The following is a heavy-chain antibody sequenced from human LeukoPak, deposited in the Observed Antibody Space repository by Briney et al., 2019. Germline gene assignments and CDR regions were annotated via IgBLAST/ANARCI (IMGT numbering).Heavy chain of an antibody. CDR1: GGSFSGYY. CDR2: INHSGST. CDR3: ARGVYSSSWAPFDY. D-gene: IGHD6-13*01. J-gene: IGHJ4*02. Sequence: SETLSLTCAVYGGSFSGYYLSWIRQPPGKGLEWIGEINHSGSTNYNPSLKSRVTISVDTSKNQFSLKLSSVTAADTAVYYCARGVYSSSWAPFDYWGQGTLVTVSS. V-gene: IGHV4-34*01.